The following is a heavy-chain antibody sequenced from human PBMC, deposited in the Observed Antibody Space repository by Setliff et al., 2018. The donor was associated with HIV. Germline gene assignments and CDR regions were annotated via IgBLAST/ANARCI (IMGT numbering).Heavy chain of an antibody. CDR1: GGSISRYY. V-gene: IGHV4-59*01. CDR2: IYYSGST. D-gene: IGHD2-15*01. Sequence: SETLSLTCTVSGGSISRYYWSWIRQPPGKGLERIGYIYYSGSTNYNPSLKSRVTISVDTSKNQFSLKLSSVTAADTAVYYCASLLGYCSGGSCYSGWFDPWGQGTLVTVSS. J-gene: IGHJ5*02. CDR3: ASLLGYCSGGSCYSGWFDP.